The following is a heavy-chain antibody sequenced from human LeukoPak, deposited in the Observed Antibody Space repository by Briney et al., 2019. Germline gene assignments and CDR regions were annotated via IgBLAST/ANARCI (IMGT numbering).Heavy chain of an antibody. CDR2: ISHDGSNK. D-gene: IGHD5-18*01. J-gene: IGHJ4*02. CDR1: GFTFSSYA. CDR3: ARDTWALKRGYSYGYVGYFDY. Sequence: GGSLRLSCAVSGFTFSSYAMHWVRQAPGKGLEWVAVISHDGSNKYYADSVKGRFTISRDNSENTLYLQMNSLRAEDTAVYYCARDTWALKRGYSYGYVGYFDYWGQGTLVTVSS. V-gene: IGHV3-30-3*01.